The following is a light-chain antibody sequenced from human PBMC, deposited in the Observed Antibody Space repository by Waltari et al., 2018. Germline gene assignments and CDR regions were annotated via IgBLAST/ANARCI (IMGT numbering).Light chain of an antibody. J-gene: IGLJ3*02. Sequence: SWYQTKPGQSPLLVIYQDTKRPSGIPERFSGSKSGNAATLTISGTQAMDEADYYCQALGTGAWVFGGGTKLTVL. CDR2: QDT. V-gene: IGLV3-1*01. CDR3: QALGTGAWV.